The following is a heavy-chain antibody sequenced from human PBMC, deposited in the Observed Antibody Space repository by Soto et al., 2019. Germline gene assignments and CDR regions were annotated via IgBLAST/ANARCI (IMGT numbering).Heavy chain of an antibody. CDR3: ARIGPPLFGVAGPYYFDY. J-gene: IGHJ4*02. Sequence: SGPTLVNPTETLTLTCTVSGFSLSNARMGVSWIRQPPGKALEWLAHIFSNDEKSYSTSLKSRLTISKDTSKSQVVLTMTNMDPVDTATYYCARIGPPLFGVAGPYYFDYWGQGTLVTVSS. D-gene: IGHD2-15*01. CDR2: IFSNDEK. V-gene: IGHV2-26*01. CDR1: GFSLSNARMG.